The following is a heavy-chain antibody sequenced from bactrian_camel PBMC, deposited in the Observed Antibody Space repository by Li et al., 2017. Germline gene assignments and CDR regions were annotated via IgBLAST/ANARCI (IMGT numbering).Heavy chain of an antibody. V-gene: IGHV3S53*01. CDR2: ISSDGTT. CDR1: GFNYRGST. J-gene: IGHJ4*01. Sequence: HVQLVESGGGSVETGGSLRLSCTYSGFNYRGSTMGWYRQAPGNECDFVSSISSDGTTKYADFAKGRFTVSRGDASQDNTKNAIYLQVNDLKPEDTAVYYCAPGWMPEKCQLGPGTQVTVS. D-gene: IGHD1*01.